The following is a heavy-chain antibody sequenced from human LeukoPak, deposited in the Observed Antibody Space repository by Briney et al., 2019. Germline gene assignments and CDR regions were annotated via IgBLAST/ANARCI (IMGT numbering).Heavy chain of an antibody. D-gene: IGHD4-17*01. V-gene: IGHV3-33*08. CDR2: IWYDGSNK. CDR3: ARGPYGDYIDAFDY. J-gene: IGHJ4*02. Sequence: GGSLRLSCAASGFTFSSYAMSWVRQAPGKGLEWVAVIWYDGSNKYYADSVKGRFTISRDNAKNSLYLQMNSLRAEDTAVYYCARGPYGDYIDAFDYWGQGTLVTVSS. CDR1: GFTFSSYA.